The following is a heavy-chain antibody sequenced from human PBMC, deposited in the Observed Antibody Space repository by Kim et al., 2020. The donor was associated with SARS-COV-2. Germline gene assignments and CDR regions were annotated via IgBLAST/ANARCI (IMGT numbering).Heavy chain of an antibody. CDR3: ARQGSGGWYGDY. V-gene: IGHV5-51*01. CDR2: IHPGDSGT. CDR1: GYSFTRYW. D-gene: IGHD6-19*01. J-gene: IGHJ4*02. Sequence: GESLKISCKGFGYSFTRYWIGWVRQMPGKGLEWMGIIHPGDSGTRYSPSFQGQDTISANKSISTAYLQWSSLKASDTAMYFCARQGSGGWYGDYWGQGTLVTVSS.